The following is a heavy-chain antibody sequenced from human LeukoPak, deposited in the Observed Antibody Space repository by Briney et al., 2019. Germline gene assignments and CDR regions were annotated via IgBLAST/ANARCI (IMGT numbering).Heavy chain of an antibody. CDR1: GGSISSGSYY. J-gene: IGHJ4*02. CDR2: IYTSGST. V-gene: IGHV4-61*02. Sequence: SETLFLTCTVSGGSISSGSYYWSWIRQPAGKGLEWIGRIYTSGSTNYNPSLKSRVTISVDTSKNQFSLKLGSVTAADTAVYYCARDRSMIVTNWGQGTLVTVSS. CDR3: ARDRSMIVTN. D-gene: IGHD3-22*01.